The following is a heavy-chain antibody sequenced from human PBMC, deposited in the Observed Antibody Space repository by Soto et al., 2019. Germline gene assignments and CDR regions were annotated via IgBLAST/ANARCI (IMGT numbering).Heavy chain of an antibody. D-gene: IGHD1-26*01. Sequence: GGSLRLSCSASGFTFSIYAMHWVRQAPGKGLEYVSAISSNGGSTYYANSVKGRFTISRDNSKNTLYLQMGSLRAEDMAVYYCARDDNEGATSYWGQGTLVTVSS. CDR1: GFTFSIYA. CDR3: ARDDNEGATSY. J-gene: IGHJ4*02. CDR2: ISSNGGST. V-gene: IGHV3-64*01.